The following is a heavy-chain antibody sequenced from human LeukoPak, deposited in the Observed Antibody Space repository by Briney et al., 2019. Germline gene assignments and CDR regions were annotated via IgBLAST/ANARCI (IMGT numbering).Heavy chain of an antibody. CDR3: AREIYYYYYMDV. J-gene: IGHJ6*03. Sequence: SETLSLTCTVSGGSISSYYWSWIRQPPGKGLEWIGYIYYSGSTNYNPSLKSRVTISVDTSKNQFSLKLSSVTAADTAVYYCAREIYYYYYMDVWGKGTTVTVSS. CDR2: IYYSGST. CDR1: GGSISSYY. V-gene: IGHV4-59*01.